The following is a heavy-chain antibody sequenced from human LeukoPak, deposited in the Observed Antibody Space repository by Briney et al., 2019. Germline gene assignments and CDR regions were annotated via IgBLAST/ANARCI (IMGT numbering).Heavy chain of an antibody. CDR3: ARGEEGSTSLYGMDV. D-gene: IGHD2-2*01. J-gene: IGHJ6*04. CDR1: GFTFSSYA. CDR2: IIGSGGST. Sequence: QTGGYLRLSCAASGFTFSSYAMSWDRQAPGKGLEWVSAIIGSGGSTYHADPVKGRFTISRDNSKNTLYLQMNSLRAEDTAVYYCARGEEGSTSLYGMDVWGKGTTVTVSS. V-gene: IGHV3-23*01.